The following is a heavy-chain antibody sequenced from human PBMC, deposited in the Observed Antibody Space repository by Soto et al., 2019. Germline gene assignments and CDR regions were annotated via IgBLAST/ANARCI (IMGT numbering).Heavy chain of an antibody. CDR2: ISIRGGDE. Sequence: QVQLVESGGGVVQPGNSLRLSCAASGFTFSSYAMHWARQAPGKGLEWVTVISIRGGDEYYAESVRGRFTISRDDSKNTLYLQMDSLRVEDTAVYYCARGTIVARQHLDYWGQGTLVTVSS. CDR1: GFTFSSYA. J-gene: IGHJ4*02. CDR3: ARGTIVARQHLDY. D-gene: IGHD6-6*01. V-gene: IGHV3-30*03.